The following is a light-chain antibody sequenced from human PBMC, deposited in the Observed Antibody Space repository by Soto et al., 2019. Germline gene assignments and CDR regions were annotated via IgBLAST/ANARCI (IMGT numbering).Light chain of an antibody. CDR1: QSVSSSY. Sequence: EIVLTQSPGTLSLSPGERATLSCRASQSVSSSYLAWYQQKPGQAPRLLIYGASSSATGIPDRFSGSGSGKVFTLTISRLEPEDFAVYYCQQYGSSLFTFGPGTKVDIK. V-gene: IGKV3-20*01. J-gene: IGKJ3*01. CDR2: GAS. CDR3: QQYGSSLFT.